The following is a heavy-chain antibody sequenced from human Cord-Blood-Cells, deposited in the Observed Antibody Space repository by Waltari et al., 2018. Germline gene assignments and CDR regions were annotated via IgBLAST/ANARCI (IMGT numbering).Heavy chain of an antibody. CDR3: ARRVGVYFGSSSWYFDL. Sequence: EVQLVQSGAEVKKPGEYLKISCMGSGYSFTSYWYGGVRPIRGIGLEWMGIIYPGDSDTRYSPSFQGQVTISADKSISTAYLQWSSLKASDTAMYYCARRVGVYFGSSSWYFDLWGRGTLVTVSS. D-gene: IGHD6-6*01. CDR1: GYSFTSYW. CDR2: IYPGDSDT. J-gene: IGHJ2*01. V-gene: IGHV5-51*01.